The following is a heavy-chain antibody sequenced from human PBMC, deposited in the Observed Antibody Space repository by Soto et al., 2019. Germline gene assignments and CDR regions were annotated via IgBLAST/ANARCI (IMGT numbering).Heavy chain of an antibody. D-gene: IGHD2-8*02. CDR3: ARDTGRSFDY. Sequence: ASVKVSCKASGYTFTTYGISWVRQAPGQGLEWMGWISAYNGNTKYVQKFQGRVTMTTDTSTSSVYMELRSLGSDDTAVYYCARDTGRSFDYWGQGTLVTVSS. J-gene: IGHJ4*02. CDR1: GYTFTTYG. V-gene: IGHV1-18*01. CDR2: ISAYNGNT.